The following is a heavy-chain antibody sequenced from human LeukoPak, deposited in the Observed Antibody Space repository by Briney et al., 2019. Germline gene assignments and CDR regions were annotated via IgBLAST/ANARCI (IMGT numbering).Heavy chain of an antibody. Sequence: SGPTQANPTQTLTLTCTFSGFSLSTSGVGVCWIRQPPGKALEWLALIYLGYDKCYSPSLKGRLTITNDTSKNQVVLTMTNIDPVDTATYPCAHRQGPYYYGSGSYDYWGQGTLVTVSS. CDR2: IYLGYDK. CDR3: AHRQGPYYYGSGSYDY. D-gene: IGHD3-10*01. J-gene: IGHJ4*02. CDR1: GFSLSTSGVG. V-gene: IGHV2-5*02.